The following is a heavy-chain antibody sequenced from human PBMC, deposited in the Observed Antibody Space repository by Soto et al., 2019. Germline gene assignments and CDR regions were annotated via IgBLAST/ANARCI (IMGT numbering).Heavy chain of an antibody. J-gene: IGHJ3*02. CDR3: ASPDTAMVVRDAFDI. D-gene: IGHD5-18*01. CDR1: GGSFSSSA. Sequence: SVKVSCKASGGSFSSSAISWGRQAPGQGLEWMGGIIPIFGTANYAQKFQGRVTITADESTSTAYMELSSLRSEDTAVYYCASPDTAMVVRDAFDIWGQGTMVTGSS. V-gene: IGHV1-69*01. CDR2: IIPIFGTA.